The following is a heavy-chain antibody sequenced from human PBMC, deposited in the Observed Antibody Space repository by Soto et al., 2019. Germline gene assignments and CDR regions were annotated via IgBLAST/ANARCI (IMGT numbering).Heavy chain of an antibody. CDR3: GSLCYDRGGYDMGGDY. D-gene: IGHD3-22*01. CDR1: GGTFSSYA. V-gene: IGHV1-69*12. Sequence: QVQLVQSGAEVKKPGSSVKVSCKASGGTFSSYAISWVRQAPGQGLEWMGGIIPIFGTANYAQKFQGRVTITADDTTRTAYVERGSRRSEDAAVYYCGSLCYDRGGYDMGGDYWGQGTLVNVSS. J-gene: IGHJ4*02. CDR2: IIPIFGTA.